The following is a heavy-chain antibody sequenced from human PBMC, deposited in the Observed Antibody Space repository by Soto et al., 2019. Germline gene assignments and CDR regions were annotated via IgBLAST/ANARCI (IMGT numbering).Heavy chain of an antibody. D-gene: IGHD3-9*01. CDR1: GYTFTGYY. CDR2: INPNSGGT. Sequence: ASVKVSCKASGYTFTGYYMHWVRQAPGQGLGWMGWINPNSGGTNYAQKFQGRVTMTRDTSISTAYMELSRLRSDDTAVYYCARDWSYYDILTGYYNPNFLFDYWGQGTLVTVSS. J-gene: IGHJ4*02. CDR3: ARDWSYYDILTGYYNPNFLFDY. V-gene: IGHV1-2*02.